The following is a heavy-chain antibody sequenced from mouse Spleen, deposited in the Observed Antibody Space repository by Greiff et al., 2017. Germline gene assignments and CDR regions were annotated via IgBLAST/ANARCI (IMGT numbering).Heavy chain of an antibody. Sequence: EVQLQQSGAELVRPGASVKLSCTASGFNIKDDYMHWVKQRPEQGLEWIGWIDPENGDTEYASKFQGKATITADTSSNTAYLQLSSLTSEDTAVYYCTLYYDYDGYYFDYWGQGTTLTVSS. D-gene: IGHD2-4*01. J-gene: IGHJ2*01. CDR2: IDPENGDT. CDR1: GFNIKDDY. V-gene: IGHV14-4*01. CDR3: TLYYDYDGYYFDY.